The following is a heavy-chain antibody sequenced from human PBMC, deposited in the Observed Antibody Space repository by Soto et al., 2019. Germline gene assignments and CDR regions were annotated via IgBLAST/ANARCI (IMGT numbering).Heavy chain of an antibody. D-gene: IGHD3-22*01. CDR3: ASEGGTYHDNIGFWHSWFDT. Sequence: QVQLQESGPGLVKPSQTLSLTCSVSGGSISSADYYWSWIRQPPGKGLEWIGYILYSGSTYYNPSLKSRITISADTSKNQFSLNLRSVTAADTAVYYCASEGGTYHDNIGFWHSWFDTWGQGTPVTVSS. V-gene: IGHV4-30-4*01. J-gene: IGHJ5*02. CDR2: ILYSGST. CDR1: GGSISSADYY.